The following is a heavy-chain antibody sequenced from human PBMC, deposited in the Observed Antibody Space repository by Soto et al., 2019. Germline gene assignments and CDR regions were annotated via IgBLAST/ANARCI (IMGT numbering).Heavy chain of an antibody. CDR3: ARVLRTDASDI. J-gene: IGHJ3*02. Sequence: PSETLSLTCAVSGGSISSSNWWSWVRQPPGKGLEWIGEVYHSGSTNYNPSLKSRVTISVDKPKNQFSLKLSSVTAADTAVYYCARVLRTDASDIRGQGPMVTLSS. V-gene: IGHV4-4*02. CDR1: GGSISSSNW. D-gene: IGHD3-16*01. CDR2: VYHSGST.